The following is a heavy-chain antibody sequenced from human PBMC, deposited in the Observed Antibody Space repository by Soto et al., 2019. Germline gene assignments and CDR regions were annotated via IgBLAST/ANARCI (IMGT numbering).Heavy chain of an antibody. Sequence: GGLLRLSCAASGFTFSSYGMHWVRQAPGKGLEWVAVISYDGSNKYYADSVKGRFTISRDNSKNTLYLQMNSLRAEDTAVYYCAKDPSSSWPKVTSINYFDYWGQGTLVTVSS. V-gene: IGHV3-30*18. D-gene: IGHD6-13*01. CDR2: ISYDGSNK. CDR3: AKDPSSSWPKVTSINYFDY. J-gene: IGHJ4*02. CDR1: GFTFSSYG.